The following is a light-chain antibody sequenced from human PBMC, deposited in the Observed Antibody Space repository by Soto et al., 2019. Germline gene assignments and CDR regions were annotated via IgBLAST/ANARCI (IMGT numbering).Light chain of an antibody. J-gene: IGLJ2*01. V-gene: IGLV1-40*01. CDR2: GNS. Sequence: QSVLTQPPSVSGAPGQRVTISCTGSSSNIGAGYDVHWYQQLPGTAPKLLIYGNSNRPSGVPDRFSGSKSGTSASLASTGLQAEDEADYYCQSYDSSLRYVVFGGGTKLTVL. CDR3: QSYDSSLRYVV. CDR1: SSNIGAGYD.